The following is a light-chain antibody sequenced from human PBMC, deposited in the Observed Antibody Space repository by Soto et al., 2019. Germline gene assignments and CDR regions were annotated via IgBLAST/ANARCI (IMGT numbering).Light chain of an antibody. CDR3: QQYAYSPET. Sequence: EIVLTQSPGTLSLSPGERVTLSCRASQSISSSYLAWYQQRPGQAPRLLIYGASSRATGIPDRFSGSGSGTDFTLTISRLEPEDIAIYYCQQYAYSPETFGQGTNLEIK. CDR2: GAS. J-gene: IGKJ2*01. V-gene: IGKV3-20*01. CDR1: QSISSSY.